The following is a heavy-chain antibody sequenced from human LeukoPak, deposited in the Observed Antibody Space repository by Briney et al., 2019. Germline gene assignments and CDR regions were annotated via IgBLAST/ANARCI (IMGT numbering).Heavy chain of an antibody. V-gene: IGHV3-48*03. Sequence: GGSLRLSCAASGFTFSTYEMNWVRQAPGKGLEWVSYISSSGNTIYYGDSVKGRFTTSRDNAKNSLYLQMNSLRAEDTAVYYCGRGGGTFDYWGQGTLVTVSS. J-gene: IGHJ4*02. CDR1: GFTFSTYE. CDR3: GRGGGTFDY. CDR2: ISSSGNTI. D-gene: IGHD2-15*01.